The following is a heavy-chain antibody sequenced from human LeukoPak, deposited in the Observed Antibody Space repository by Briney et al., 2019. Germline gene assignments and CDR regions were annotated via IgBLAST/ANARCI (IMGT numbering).Heavy chain of an antibody. J-gene: IGHJ4*02. Sequence: SGGSLRLSCAASGFSFHNNGMSWVRQAPGKGLEWVSAISGSSRSTYHAESVKGRFTISRDNSKNTLYLQMNSLRAEDTAVYYCARDKAGYYFDYWGQGTLVTVSS. D-gene: IGHD3-10*01. CDR2: ISGSSRST. CDR1: GFSFHNNG. V-gene: IGHV3-23*01. CDR3: ARDKAGYYFDY.